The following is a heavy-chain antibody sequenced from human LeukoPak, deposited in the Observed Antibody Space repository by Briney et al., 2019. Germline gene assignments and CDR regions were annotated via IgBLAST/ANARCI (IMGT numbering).Heavy chain of an antibody. CDR1: GGSFSGYY. Sequence: TTSETLSLTCAVYGGSFSGYYWSWIRQPPGKGLEWIGEINHSGSTNYNPSLKTRVTISVDTSKNQFSLKLSSVTAADTAVYYCARARQWLVRSPFDYWGQGTLATVSS. CDR2: INHSGST. J-gene: IGHJ4*02. CDR3: ARARQWLVRSPFDY. D-gene: IGHD6-19*01. V-gene: IGHV4-34*01.